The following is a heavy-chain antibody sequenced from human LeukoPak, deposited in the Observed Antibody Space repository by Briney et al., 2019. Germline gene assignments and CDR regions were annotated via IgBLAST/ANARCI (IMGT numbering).Heavy chain of an antibody. D-gene: IGHD2-2*01. CDR1: GGSFSGYY. V-gene: IGHV4-34*01. CDR2: INHSGST. J-gene: IGHJ5*02. Sequence: PSETLSLTCAVYGGSFSGYYWSWIRQPPGKGLEWIGEINHSGSTNYNPSLKSRVTIYVDTSKNQFSLKLRSVTAADTAVYYCARGVYCSSTSCYFLSWFDPWGQGTLVTVSS. CDR3: ARGVYCSSTSCYFLSWFDP.